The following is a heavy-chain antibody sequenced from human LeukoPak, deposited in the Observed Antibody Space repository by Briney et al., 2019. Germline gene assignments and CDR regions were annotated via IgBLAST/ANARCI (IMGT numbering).Heavy chain of an antibody. CDR1: GGSFSGYY. V-gene: IGHV4-34*01. J-gene: IGHJ4*02. D-gene: IGHD5-12*01. CDR3: ARDSAPIIWFY. CDR2: INHSGST. Sequence: SETLSLTCAVYGGSFSGYYWSWIRQPPGKGLEWIGEINHSGSTNYNPSLKSRVNISVDTSKNQFSLKLSSVTAADTAVYYCARDSAPIIWFYWGQGTLVTVSS.